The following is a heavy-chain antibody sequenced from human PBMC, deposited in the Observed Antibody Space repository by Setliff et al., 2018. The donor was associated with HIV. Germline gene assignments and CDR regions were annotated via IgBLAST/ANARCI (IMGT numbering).Heavy chain of an antibody. CDR1: GYTFTGYY. CDR2: LNPNSGDT. Sequence: ASVKVSCKASGYTFTGYYMHWVRQAPGQGLEWMGRLNPNSGDTNYAQKFQGRVTMTRGTSTGTVYMELSRLTFEDTALYYCARVGERWLQFYYFDNWGQGTLVTVSS. V-gene: IGHV1-2*06. D-gene: IGHD4-17*01. J-gene: IGHJ4*02. CDR3: ARVGERWLQFYYFDN.